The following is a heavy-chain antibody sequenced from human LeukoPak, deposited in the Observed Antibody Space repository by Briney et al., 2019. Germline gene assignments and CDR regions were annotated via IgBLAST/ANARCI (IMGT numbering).Heavy chain of an antibody. D-gene: IGHD3-9*01. CDR1: GYTFTGYY. J-gene: IGHJ4*02. V-gene: IGHV1-2*02. Sequence: SVKVSCKASGYTFTGYYMHWVRQAPGQGLEWMGWINPNSGGTNYAQKFQGRVTMTRDTSISTAYMELSRLRSDDTAVYYCARTLIYQDILTGYPRYYFDYWGQGTLVTVSS. CDR2: INPNSGGT. CDR3: ARTLIYQDILTGYPRYYFDY.